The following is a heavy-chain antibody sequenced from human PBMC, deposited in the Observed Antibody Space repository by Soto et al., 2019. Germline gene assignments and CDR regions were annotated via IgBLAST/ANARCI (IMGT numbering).Heavy chain of an antibody. J-gene: IGHJ4*02. D-gene: IGHD6-13*01. CDR1: GGSISSSSYY. CDR3: AGGSWCTGLDY. CDR2: IYYSGST. Sequence: SETLSLTCTVSGGSISSSSYYWGWIRQPPGKGLEWIGSIYYSGSTYYNPSLKSRVTISVDTSKNQFSLKLSSVTAADTAVYYCAGGSWCTGLDYWGQGTLVTVSS. V-gene: IGHV4-39*01.